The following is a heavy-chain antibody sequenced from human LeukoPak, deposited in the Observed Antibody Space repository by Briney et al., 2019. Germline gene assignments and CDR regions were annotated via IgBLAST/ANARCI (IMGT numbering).Heavy chain of an antibody. CDR1: GFAFSSYT. CDR2: ISSSSSYI. V-gene: IGHV3-21*01. Sequence: GGSLRLSCAASGFAFSSYTMNWVRQAPGKGLEWVSSISSSSSYIYYADSVKGRFTISRDNAKNSLYLQMNRLRAEDTAVYFCVTRGVVASDGLDVWGQGTTVTVSS. D-gene: IGHD3-10*01. J-gene: IGHJ6*02. CDR3: VTRGVVASDGLDV.